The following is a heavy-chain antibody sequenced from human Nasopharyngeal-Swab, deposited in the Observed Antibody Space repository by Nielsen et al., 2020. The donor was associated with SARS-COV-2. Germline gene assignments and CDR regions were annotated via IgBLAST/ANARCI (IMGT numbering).Heavy chain of an antibody. CDR2: TYYRSKWYN. CDR1: GDRVSSNSAA. D-gene: IGHD2-15*01. V-gene: IGHV6-1*01. CDR3: ARDRYCSGGSCSYYFDY. Sequence: SQTLSLTCAISGDRVSSNSAAWNWIRQSPSRGLEWLGRTYYRSKWYNDYAVSVKSRITINPDTSKNQFSLQLNSVTPEDTAVYYCARDRYCSGGSCSYYFDYWGQGTLVTVSS. J-gene: IGHJ4*02.